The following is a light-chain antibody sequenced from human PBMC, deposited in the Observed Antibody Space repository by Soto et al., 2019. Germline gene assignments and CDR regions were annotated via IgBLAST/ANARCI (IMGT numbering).Light chain of an antibody. J-gene: IGLJ1*01. CDR3: GTWDSSLSVYV. Sequence: QSVLTQPPSVSAAPGQKVTISCSGSSFNNGKNYVSWYQQLPGAAPKLLIYDNNKRPSGIPDRFSGSKSGTSATLGITGLQTGDEADYYCGTWDSSLSVYVFATGTKVTVL. CDR1: SFNNGKNY. CDR2: DNN. V-gene: IGLV1-51*01.